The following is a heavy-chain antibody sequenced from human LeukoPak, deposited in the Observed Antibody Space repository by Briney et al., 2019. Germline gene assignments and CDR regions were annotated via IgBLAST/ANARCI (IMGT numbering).Heavy chain of an antibody. Sequence: PSETLSLTCTVSGGSISSSSYYWGWIRQPPGKGLEWIGSIYYSRSTYYNPSLKSRVTISVDTSKNQFSLKLSSVTAADTAVYYCARHGSYNSTLYSPLFANWFDPWGQGTLVTVSS. D-gene: IGHD6-13*01. CDR3: ARHGSYNSTLYSPLFANWFDP. CDR1: GGSISSSSYY. J-gene: IGHJ5*02. CDR2: IYYSRST. V-gene: IGHV4-39*01.